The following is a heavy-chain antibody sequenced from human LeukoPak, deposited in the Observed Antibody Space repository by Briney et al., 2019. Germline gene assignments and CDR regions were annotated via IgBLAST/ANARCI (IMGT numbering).Heavy chain of an antibody. CDR2: IQPGDTKT. V-gene: IGHV5-51*04. CDR1: GYNFVNYW. D-gene: IGHD2-15*01. CDR3: ARVLYGYGMDV. Sequence: GESLKISCKTSGYNFVNYWCDWVRHMPGKSLQWMGIIQPGDTKTKYSPSFQGQVTISADKPISTAYLQWSSLKASDTAIYYCARVLYGYGMDVWGQGTTVTVSS. J-gene: IGHJ6*02.